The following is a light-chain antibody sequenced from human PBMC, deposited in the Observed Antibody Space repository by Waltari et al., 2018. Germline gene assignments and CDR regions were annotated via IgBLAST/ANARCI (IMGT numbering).Light chain of an antibody. CDR2: DAS. J-gene: IGKJ1*01. CDR3: QQYHNWPPWT. V-gene: IGKV3D-15*01. CDR1: QSVTTK. Sequence: EIVMTQSPATLSVSPGEGATLSCRASQSVTTKLAWYQLKPGQAPRLLIYDASSRATGIPARFSGSGFGTEFTVTISSLQSEDFAVYYCQQYHNWPPWTFGRGTKVEIK.